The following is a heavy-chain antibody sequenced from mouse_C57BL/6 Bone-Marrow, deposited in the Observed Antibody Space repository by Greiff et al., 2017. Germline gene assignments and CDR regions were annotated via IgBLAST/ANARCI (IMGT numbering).Heavy chain of an antibody. Sequence: QVQLQQPGAELVKPGASVKLSCKASGYTFTSYWMQWVKQRPGQGLEWIGEIDPSDSYTNYNQKFKGKATLTVDTSSSTAYMQLSSLTSEDSAVYYCARFFLRLEWYFEVWGTGTTVTVSS. CDR2: IDPSDSYT. V-gene: IGHV1-50*01. J-gene: IGHJ1*03. CDR3: ARFFLRLEWYFEV. CDR1: GYTFTSYW.